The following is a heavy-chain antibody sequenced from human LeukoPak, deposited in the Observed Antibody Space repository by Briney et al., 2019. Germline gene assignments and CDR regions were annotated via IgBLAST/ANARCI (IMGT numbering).Heavy chain of an antibody. CDR2: INPNSGGT. CDR3: ARDKGGWSELLSLGQDAFDI. CDR1: GYTFTGYY. V-gene: IGHV1-2*02. D-gene: IGHD1-26*01. J-gene: IGHJ3*02. Sequence: GASVKVSCKASGYTFTGYYMHWVRQAPGQGLEWMGWINPNSGGTNYAQKFQGRVTMTRDTSISTAYMELSRLRSDDTAVYYCARDKGGWSELLSLGQDAFDIWGQGTMVTVSS.